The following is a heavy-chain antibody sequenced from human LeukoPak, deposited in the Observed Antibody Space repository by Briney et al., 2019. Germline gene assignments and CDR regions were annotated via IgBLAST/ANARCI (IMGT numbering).Heavy chain of an antibody. Sequence: SETLSLTCAVSGGSISSGGYSWSWIRQPPGKGLEWIGYIYYSGSTYYNPSLKSRVTISVDTSKNQFSLKLSSVTAADTAVYYCARLRRSKMSVNYYDSSGYYYDYWGQGTLVTVSS. CDR3: ARLRRSKMSVNYYDSSGYYYDY. CDR1: GGSISSGGYS. CDR2: IYYSGST. D-gene: IGHD3-22*01. J-gene: IGHJ4*02. V-gene: IGHV4-30-4*07.